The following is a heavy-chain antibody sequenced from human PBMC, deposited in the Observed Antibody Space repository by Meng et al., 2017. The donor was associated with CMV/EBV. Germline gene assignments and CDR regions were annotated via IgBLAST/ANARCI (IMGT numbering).Heavy chain of an antibody. D-gene: IGHD1-26*01. CDR1: GVSISSYY. Sequence: SETLSLTCTVSGVSISSYYWSWIRQPPGKGLEWIGHIYYSVIINYNPSLKSRVTMSVDTSKNQFSLKLSSVTAADTAVYYCASQYSGTYYREFDYWGQGTLVTVSS. CDR3: ASQYSGTYYREFDY. J-gene: IGHJ4*02. CDR2: IYYSVII. V-gene: IGHV4-59*01.